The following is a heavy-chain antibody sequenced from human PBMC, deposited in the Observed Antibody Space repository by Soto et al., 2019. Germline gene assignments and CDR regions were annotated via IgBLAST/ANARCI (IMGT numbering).Heavy chain of an antibody. CDR2: IWYDGSNK. J-gene: IGHJ4*02. CDR3: ARARPNISHCSSTSCYAGILDY. V-gene: IGHV3-33*01. Sequence: GGSLRLSCAASGFTFSSYGMHWVRQAPGKGLEWVAVIWYDGSNKYYADSVKGRLTISRDNSKNTLYLQMNSLRAEDTAVYYCARARPNISHCSSTSCYAGILDYWGQGTLVTVSS. CDR1: GFTFSSYG. D-gene: IGHD2-2*01.